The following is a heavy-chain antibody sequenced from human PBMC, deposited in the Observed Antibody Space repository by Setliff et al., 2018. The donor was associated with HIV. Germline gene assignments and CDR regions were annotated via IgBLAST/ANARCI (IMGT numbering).Heavy chain of an antibody. CDR1: GGSISSHY. J-gene: IGHJ6*03. CDR3: ARDGPLEGSYRYYYYYMDV. D-gene: IGHD3-10*01. V-gene: IGHV4-59*11. CDR2: IYYSGST. Sequence: SETLSLTCTVSGGSISSHYWSWIRQPPGKGLEWIGYIYYSGSTNYNPSLKSRVTISVDTSRNQFSLKLSSVTAADTAVYYCARDGPLEGSYRYYYYYMDVWGKGTTVTVSS.